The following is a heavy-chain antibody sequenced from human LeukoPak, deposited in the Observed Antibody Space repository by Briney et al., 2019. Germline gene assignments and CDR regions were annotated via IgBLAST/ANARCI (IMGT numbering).Heavy chain of an antibody. CDR1: GFTFSSYA. J-gene: IGHJ3*02. Sequence: LRLSCAASGFTFSSYAMSWVRQPPGKGLEWIGEINHSGSTNYNPSLKSRVTISVDTSKNQFSLKLSSVTAADTAVYYCARRPRCSSTSCANKAFDIWGQGTMVTVSS. V-gene: IGHV4-34*01. D-gene: IGHD2-2*01. CDR3: ARRPRCSSTSCANKAFDI. CDR2: INHSGST.